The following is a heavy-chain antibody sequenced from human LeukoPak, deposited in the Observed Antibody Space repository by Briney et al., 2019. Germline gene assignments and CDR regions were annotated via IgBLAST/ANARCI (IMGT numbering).Heavy chain of an antibody. Sequence: SETLSLTCTVSGGSISSYYWSWIRQPPGKGLEWIGYIYYSGSTNYNPSLKSRVTISVDTYKNQFSLKLSSVTAADTAVYYCARDGGLWFDPWGQGTLVTVSS. D-gene: IGHD3-16*01. J-gene: IGHJ5*02. CDR3: ARDGGLWFDP. CDR2: IYYSGST. V-gene: IGHV4-59*01. CDR1: GGSISSYY.